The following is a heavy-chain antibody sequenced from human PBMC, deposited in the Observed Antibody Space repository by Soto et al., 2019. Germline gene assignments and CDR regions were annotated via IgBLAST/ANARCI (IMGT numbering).Heavy chain of an antibody. CDR1: GGSISSGDYY. D-gene: IGHD6-13*01. V-gene: IGHV4-30-4*01. J-gene: IGHJ4*02. Sequence: QVQLQESGPGLVKPSQTLSLTCTVSGGSISSGDYYWSWIRQPPGTGLEWIGSIHYSGSTYYNPSLKSGVTISGDTSKNQFSLKLNSVTAADTAVYYCVSRHSSPYFDYWGQGTLVTFSS. CDR3: VSRHSSPYFDY. CDR2: IHYSGST.